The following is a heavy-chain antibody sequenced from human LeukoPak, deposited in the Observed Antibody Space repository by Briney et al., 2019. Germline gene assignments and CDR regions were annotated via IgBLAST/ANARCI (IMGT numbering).Heavy chain of an antibody. CDR3: AREDVARVAFDY. CDR2: ISSSGDTI. CDR1: GFTFSDYY. Sequence: GGSLRLSCAASGFTFSDYYMSWIRQAPGKGLEWVSYISSSGDTIYYADSMKGRFTISRDNAKNSLYLQMNSLRAEDTAVYYCAREDVARVAFDYWGQGTLVTVSS. D-gene: IGHD5-12*01. J-gene: IGHJ4*02. V-gene: IGHV3-11*04.